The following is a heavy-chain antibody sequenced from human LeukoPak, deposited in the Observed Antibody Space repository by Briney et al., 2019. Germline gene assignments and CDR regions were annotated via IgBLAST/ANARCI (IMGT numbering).Heavy chain of an antibody. V-gene: IGHV4-39*07. CDR3: ARAERLDYGDYERFDY. D-gene: IGHD4-17*01. Sequence: SETLSLTCTVSGDSIRSSYYYWGWIRQPPGKGLEWIGSIYDSGSTYYNPSLKSRVTISVDTSKNQFSLKLSSVTAADTAVYYCARAERLDYGDYERFDYWGQGTLVTVSS. J-gene: IGHJ4*02. CDR1: GDSIRSSYYY. CDR2: IYDSGST.